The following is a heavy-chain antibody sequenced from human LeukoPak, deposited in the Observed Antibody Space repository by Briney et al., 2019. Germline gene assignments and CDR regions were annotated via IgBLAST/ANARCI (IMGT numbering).Heavy chain of an antibody. D-gene: IGHD3-10*01. CDR2: VYYSGKT. CDR1: GGSISSSSHY. J-gene: IGHJ5*02. V-gene: IGHV4-39*07. Sequence: SETLSLTCTVSGGSISSSSHYWGWIRQPPGKGLQWIGSVYYSGKTYYNPSLKSRVTISVDTSKNQFSLKLSSVTAADTAIYYCARGGYYGSGNDFRFDPWGQGTLVTVSS. CDR3: ARGGYYGSGNDFRFDP.